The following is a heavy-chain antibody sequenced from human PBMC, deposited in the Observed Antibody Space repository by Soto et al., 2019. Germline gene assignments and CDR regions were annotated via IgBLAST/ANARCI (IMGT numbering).Heavy chain of an antibody. D-gene: IGHD3-3*01. CDR2: ISYDGSNK. CDR1: GFTFSSYA. CDR3: GRVCLRFSRYVFWSGYHLRGGGQYYYYGMDV. J-gene: IGHJ6*02. V-gene: IGHV3-30-3*01. Sequence: GGSLRLSCAASGFTFSSYAMHWVRQAPGKGLEWVAVISYDGSNKYYADSVKGRFTISRDNSKNTLYLQMNSLRAEDTAVYYCGRVCLRFSRYVFWSGYHLRGGGQYYYYGMDVWGQGTTVTVSS.